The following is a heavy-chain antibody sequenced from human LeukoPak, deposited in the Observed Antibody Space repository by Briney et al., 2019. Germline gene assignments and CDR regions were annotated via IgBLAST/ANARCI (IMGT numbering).Heavy chain of an antibody. CDR2: INPSGGST. Sequence: AASVKVSCKASGYTFTSYYMHWVRQAPGQGLEWMGIINPSGGSTSYAQKFQSRVTMTRDTSTSTVYMELSSLRSEDTAVYYCARAGYYYDSSGPFDYWGQGTLVTVSS. J-gene: IGHJ4*02. CDR1: GYTFTSYY. CDR3: ARAGYYYDSSGPFDY. V-gene: IGHV1-46*01. D-gene: IGHD3-22*01.